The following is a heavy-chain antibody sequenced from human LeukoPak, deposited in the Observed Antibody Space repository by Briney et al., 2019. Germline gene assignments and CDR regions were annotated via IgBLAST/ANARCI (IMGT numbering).Heavy chain of an antibody. D-gene: IGHD2-2*01. J-gene: IGHJ6*03. CDR3: ARVARPACSSTSCWGSPNYYYYYMDV. Sequence: SGGSLRLSCAASGFTFSSYAMHWVRQAPGKGLEWVAVISYDGSNKYYADSVKGRFTISRDNSKYTLYLQMNSLRAEDTAVYYCARVARPACSSTSCWGSPNYYYYYMDVWGKGTTVTVSS. CDR1: GFTFSSYA. V-gene: IGHV3-30-3*01. CDR2: ISYDGSNK.